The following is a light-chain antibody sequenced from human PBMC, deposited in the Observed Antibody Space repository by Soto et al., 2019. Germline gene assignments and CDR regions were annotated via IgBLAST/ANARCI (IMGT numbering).Light chain of an antibody. CDR1: QSVSAK. CDR3: QEYAEWPRT. Sequence: EIVMTQSPATVSVSPGERATLSCRASQSVSAKLAWYQQKPGQAPRLLIYGASTRATGIPARFSGSGSGTELTLTISSLQSGDFAVYCGQEYAEWPRTFGQGTKVDIK. J-gene: IGKJ1*01. CDR2: GAS. V-gene: IGKV3-15*01.